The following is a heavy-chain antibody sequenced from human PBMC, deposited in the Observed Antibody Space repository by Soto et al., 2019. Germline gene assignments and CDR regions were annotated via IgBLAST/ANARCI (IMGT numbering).Heavy chain of an antibody. CDR1: GDFVNSVNNY. D-gene: IGHD3-3*01. Sequence: QVHLQESGPGLVKPSQTLSLTCTVSGDFVNSVNNYCSWIRQPPGKGLEWLGYIFYTGSTYYNPFLRSRITISRDTSKNLFSAKLGSVTAADTAVYYCARVPFSSFGVADPPVGWFDRWGQGTL. J-gene: IGHJ5*02. CDR3: ARVPFSSFGVADPPVGWFDR. V-gene: IGHV4-30-4*01. CDR2: IFYTGST.